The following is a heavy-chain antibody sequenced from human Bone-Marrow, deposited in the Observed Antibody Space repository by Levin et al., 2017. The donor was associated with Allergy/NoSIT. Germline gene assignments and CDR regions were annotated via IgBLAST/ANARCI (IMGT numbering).Heavy chain of an antibody. CDR2: IYPGDSES. CDR3: ATHEGPATSAGTGDY. CDR1: GYSFPSYW. Sequence: GGSLRLSCKGSGYSFPSYWIAWVRQVPGKGLEWMGIIYPGDSESRYSPSFQGQVTISADKSISTAYLQWSSLKASDSAMYYCATHEGPATSAGTGDYWGQGTLVTVSS. J-gene: IGHJ4*02. D-gene: IGHD6-13*01. V-gene: IGHV5-51*01.